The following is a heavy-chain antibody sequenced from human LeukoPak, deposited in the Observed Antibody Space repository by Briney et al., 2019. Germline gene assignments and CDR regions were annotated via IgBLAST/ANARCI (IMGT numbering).Heavy chain of an antibody. CDR3: AKTRSGYSYGYDLDY. CDR2: INWDGYTT. CDR1: GFTFEDYT. J-gene: IGHJ4*02. Sequence: GGSLRLSCDASGFTFEDYTMHWVRQAPGKGLECVSLINWDGYTTYYAGSVQGRFTISRDNSKNSLYLQMNSLGTEDTALYYCAKTRSGYSYGYDLDYWGQGTLVIVSS. V-gene: IGHV3-43*01. D-gene: IGHD5-18*01.